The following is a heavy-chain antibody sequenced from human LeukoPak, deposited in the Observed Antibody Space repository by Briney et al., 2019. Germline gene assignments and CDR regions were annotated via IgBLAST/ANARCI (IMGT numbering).Heavy chain of an antibody. CDR1: GGSISSGGHY. Sequence: PSQTLSLTCTVSGGSISSGGHYWPWIRQHPGKGLEWIGSIYDSRFTYYSPSLKSRVSISVDSSENQLSLKLNSVTAADTAVYYCAGGFDSSKMAYWGQGTLVTVSS. CDR3: AGGFDSSKMAY. V-gene: IGHV4-31*03. D-gene: IGHD6-13*01. J-gene: IGHJ4*02. CDR2: IYDSRFT.